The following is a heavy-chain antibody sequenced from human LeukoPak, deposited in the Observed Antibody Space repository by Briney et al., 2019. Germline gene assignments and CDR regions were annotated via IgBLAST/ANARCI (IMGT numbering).Heavy chain of an antibody. Sequence: QVQLVESGGGVVQPGRSLRLSCAASGFTFSSYAMHWARQAPGKGLEWVAVISYDGSNKYYADSVKGRFTISRDNSKNTLSLQMNSLRSDDTAVYYCARSPNNAWHNFDYWGQGILVTVSS. V-gene: IGHV3-30-3*01. CDR3: ARSPNNAWHNFDY. CDR1: GFTFSSYA. J-gene: IGHJ4*02. D-gene: IGHD1/OR15-1a*01. CDR2: ISYDGSNK.